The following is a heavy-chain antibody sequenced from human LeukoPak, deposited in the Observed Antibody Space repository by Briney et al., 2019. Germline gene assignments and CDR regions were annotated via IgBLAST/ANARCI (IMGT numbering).Heavy chain of an antibody. CDR2: NYPGDSDT. J-gene: IGHJ3*02. Sequence: GESLKSSCKVSDTTFSNYLHAWGHQIPGKGLEGMGINYPGDSDTRFRTFFQGQVTIPAEKSINTAYLQWSSITDAASAFYYGRRGRYTNSSGYSYDAFDIWGQRKTVTVSS. CDR3: RRGRYTNSSGYSYDAFDI. CDR1: DTTFSNYL. V-gene: IGHV5-51*07. D-gene: IGHD3-22*01.